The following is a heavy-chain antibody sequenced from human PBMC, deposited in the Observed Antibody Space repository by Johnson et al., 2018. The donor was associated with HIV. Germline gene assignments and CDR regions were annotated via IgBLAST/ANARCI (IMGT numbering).Heavy chain of an antibody. Sequence: VQLVESGGGLVQPGRSLRLSCAASGFTFDDYAMHWVRQAPGKGLEWVSGISWNSGSIGYADSVKGRFTISRDNAKNSLYLQMNSLRAEDTALYYCANLYSSSSDAFDIWGKGTMVTVSS. CDR2: ISWNSGSI. CDR1: GFTFDDYA. D-gene: IGHD6-6*01. CDR3: ANLYSSSSDAFDI. V-gene: IGHV3-9*01. J-gene: IGHJ3*02.